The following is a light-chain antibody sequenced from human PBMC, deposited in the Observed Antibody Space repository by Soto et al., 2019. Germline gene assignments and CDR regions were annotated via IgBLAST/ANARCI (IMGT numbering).Light chain of an antibody. V-gene: IGKV1-8*01. Sequence: AIRMTQSPSSFSASTGDRVTITCRASQGISSYLAWYQQKPGKAPKLLIYAASTLQRGVPSRFRGSGSGTDFTLTISCLQSEDFATYYCQQYYSYPFTFGPGTKVDIK. J-gene: IGKJ3*01. CDR2: AAS. CDR1: QGISSY. CDR3: QQYYSYPFT.